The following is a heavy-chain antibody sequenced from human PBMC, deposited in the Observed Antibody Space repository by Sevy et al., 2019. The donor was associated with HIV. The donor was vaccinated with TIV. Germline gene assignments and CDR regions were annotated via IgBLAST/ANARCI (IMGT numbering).Heavy chain of an antibody. CDR3: ARGVGNSYGYDPDY. J-gene: IGHJ4*02. CDR2: INHSGST. D-gene: IGHD5-18*01. CDR1: RGSFTGYY. V-gene: IGHV4-34*01. Sequence: SETLSLTCAVYRGSFTGYYWSWIRQPPGKGLEWIGEINHSGSTTYNPSLKSRVTISVDTSINQFSLRLTSVTAADTAVYYCARGVGNSYGYDPDYWGQGTLVTVSS.